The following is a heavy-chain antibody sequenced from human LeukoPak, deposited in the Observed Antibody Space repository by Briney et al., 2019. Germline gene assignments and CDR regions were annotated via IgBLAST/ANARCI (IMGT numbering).Heavy chain of an antibody. D-gene: IGHD3-16*01. CDR2: INPNSGGT. CDR3: ARGWDYYYYYMDV. Sequence: ASVTVSCKASGYTFTGYYMHWVRQAPGQGLEWMGWINPNSGGTNYAQKFQGRVTMTRDTSISTAYMELSRLRSDDTAVYYCARGWDYYYYYMDVWGKGTTVTVSS. J-gene: IGHJ6*03. V-gene: IGHV1-2*02. CDR1: GYTFTGYY.